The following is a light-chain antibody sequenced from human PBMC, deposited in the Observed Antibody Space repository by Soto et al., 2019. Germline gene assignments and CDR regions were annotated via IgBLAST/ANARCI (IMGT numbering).Light chain of an antibody. CDR2: GAS. V-gene: IGKV1-5*03. J-gene: IGKJ1*01. Sequence: DMQMTQSPSTLSASVGDRVTITCRASQSISTWLAWYQQKPGKAPKLLIYGASSLERGVPSRFRGSGSGTEFTLTISSLQPDDFATYYCQQYNGPWTFGQGTKVEIK. CDR3: QQYNGPWT. CDR1: QSISTW.